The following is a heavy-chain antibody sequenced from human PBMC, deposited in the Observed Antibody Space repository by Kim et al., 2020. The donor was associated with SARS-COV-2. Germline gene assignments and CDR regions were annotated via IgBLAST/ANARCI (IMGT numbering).Heavy chain of an antibody. Sequence: QKFQGRVTMTEDTSTDTAYMELSSLRSEDTAVYYCATGLRYFDWLLASDYWGQGTLVTVSS. J-gene: IGHJ4*02. CDR3: ATGLRYFDWLLASDY. V-gene: IGHV1-24*01. D-gene: IGHD3-9*01.